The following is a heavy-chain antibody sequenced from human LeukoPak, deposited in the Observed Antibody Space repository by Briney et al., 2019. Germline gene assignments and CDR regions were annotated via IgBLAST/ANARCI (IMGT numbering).Heavy chain of an antibody. J-gene: IGHJ1*01. D-gene: IGHD3-22*01. CDR2: IFPGDSDT. V-gene: IGHV5-51*01. Sequence: GESLKISCKGSGYIFTNCWIGWVRQMPGKGLEWMGIIFPGDSDTRYSPSFQGQVTISVDKSINTAFLQWSSLKASDTAMYYCARGDSSGTTEYFQHWGQGTLVTVSS. CDR3: ARGDSSGTTEYFQH. CDR1: GYIFTNCW.